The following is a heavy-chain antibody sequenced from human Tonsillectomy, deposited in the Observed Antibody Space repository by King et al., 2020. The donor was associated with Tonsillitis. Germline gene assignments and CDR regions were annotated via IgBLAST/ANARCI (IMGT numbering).Heavy chain of an antibody. CDR2: ISYDGSNK. D-gene: IGHD3-3*01. J-gene: IGHJ6*02. V-gene: IGHV3-30*18. Sequence: VQLVESGGGVVQPGTSLRLSCAASGFSFSNCGMHWVRQAPGKGLEWVAVISYDGSNKYYADSVKGRFTISRDNSENTLYLQMNSLRAEDTAVYYCAKDVSYDFWRGYFADYYYYGMDVWGQGTTVTVSS. CDR1: GFSFSNCG. CDR3: AKDVSYDFWRGYFADYYYYGMDV.